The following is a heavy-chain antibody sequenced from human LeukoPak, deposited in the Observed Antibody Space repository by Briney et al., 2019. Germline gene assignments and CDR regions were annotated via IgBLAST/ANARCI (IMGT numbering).Heavy chain of an antibody. CDR2: INTNTGNP. J-gene: IGHJ4*02. D-gene: IGHD1-26*01. Sequence: ASVKVSCKASGYTSTNYAMNWVRQAPGQGLEWMGWINTNTGNPAYAQGFTGRFVFSLDTSVSTAYLQISSLKAEDTAVYYCARAASGSYFHFDYWGQGTLVTVSS. CDR1: GYTSTNYA. CDR3: ARAASGSYFHFDY. V-gene: IGHV7-4-1*02.